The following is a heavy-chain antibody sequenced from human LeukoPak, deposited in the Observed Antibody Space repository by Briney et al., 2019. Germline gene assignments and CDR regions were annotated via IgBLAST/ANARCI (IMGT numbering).Heavy chain of an antibody. J-gene: IGHJ3*02. CDR3: ARETFGCSSTSCYAHDAFDI. CDR1: GYTFTSYG. Sequence: ASVKVSCKASGYTFTSYGISWVRQAPGQGLERMRWISAYNGNTNYAQKLQGRVTMTTDTSTSTAYMELRSLRSDDTAVYYCARETFGCSSTSCYAHDAFDIWGQGTMVTVSS. V-gene: IGHV1-18*01. CDR2: ISAYNGNT. D-gene: IGHD2-2*01.